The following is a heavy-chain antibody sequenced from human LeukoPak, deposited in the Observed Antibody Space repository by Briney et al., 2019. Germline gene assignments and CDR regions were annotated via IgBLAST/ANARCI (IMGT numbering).Heavy chain of an antibody. J-gene: IGHJ4*02. CDR1: GFTFSNYW. V-gene: IGHV3-74*01. Sequence: GGSLRLSCAASGFTFSNYWMHWVRQVPGKGLLWVSHINGDGGSTGYADSVKGRFTISRDNAKNTLYLHMNSLRAEDTAVYYCARGRLDYYGSGSLHMFFDYWGQGTLVTVSS. CDR2: INGDGGST. CDR3: ARGRLDYYGSGSLHMFFDY. D-gene: IGHD3-10*01.